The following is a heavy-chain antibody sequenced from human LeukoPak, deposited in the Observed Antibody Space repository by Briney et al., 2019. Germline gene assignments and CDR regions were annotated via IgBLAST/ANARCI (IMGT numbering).Heavy chain of an antibody. CDR1: GGSFSGYY. CDR2: IYYSGST. CDR3: ATEVGYNWNG. J-gene: IGHJ4*02. Sequence: SETLSLTCAVYGGSFSGYYWSWIRQHPGKGLEWIGYIYYSGSTNYNPSLKSRVTISVDTSKNQFSLKLSSVTAADTAVYYCATEVGYNWNGWGQGTLVTVSS. V-gene: IGHV4-59*01. D-gene: IGHD1-20*01.